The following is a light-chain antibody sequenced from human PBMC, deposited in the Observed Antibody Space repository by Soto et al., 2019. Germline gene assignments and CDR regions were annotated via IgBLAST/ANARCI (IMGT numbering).Light chain of an antibody. J-gene: IGLJ2*01. CDR2: EGT. V-gene: IGLV2-23*01. CDR3: CSYAPLPTP. Sequence: QSALTQPASVSGSPGQSITISCTGTSSDVGSYDLVSWYQHHPGKAPKLIIYEGTKRPSGVSNRFSGSNSGNTASLTISGLQAEDEADYYCCSYAPLPTPFGGGTKLTVL. CDR1: SSDVGSYDL.